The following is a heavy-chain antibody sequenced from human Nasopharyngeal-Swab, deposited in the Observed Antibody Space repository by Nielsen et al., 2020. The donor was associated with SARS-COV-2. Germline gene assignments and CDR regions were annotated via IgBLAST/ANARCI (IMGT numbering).Heavy chain of an antibody. Sequence: SETLSLTCTVSGGSISSYYWSWIRQPPGKGLVWIGYIYYSGSTNYNPSLKSRVTISIDTSKNQFSLKLSSVSAADTAVYYCARGGGVWLQLSTYFDYWGQGTLVTVSS. V-gene: IGHV4-59*01. CDR2: IYYSGST. CDR3: ARGGGVWLQLSTYFDY. J-gene: IGHJ4*02. D-gene: IGHD5-24*01. CDR1: GGSISSYY.